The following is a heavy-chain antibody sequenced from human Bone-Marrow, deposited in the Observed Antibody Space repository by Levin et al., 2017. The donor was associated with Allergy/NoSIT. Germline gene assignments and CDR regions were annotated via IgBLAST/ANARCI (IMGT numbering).Heavy chain of an antibody. CDR2: IYHSGST. CDR1: DGSISSSNW. V-gene: IGHV4-4*02. Sequence: MPSETLSLTCGVSDGSISSSNWWTWVRQPPGKGLEWLGEIYHSGSTKYNPSLKSRVTISVEKSKNQFSLKLSSVTAADTAVYYCARRNVLAPGEDWFDPWGQGTLVTVSS. J-gene: IGHJ5*02. D-gene: IGHD7-27*01. CDR3: ARRNVLAPGEDWFDP.